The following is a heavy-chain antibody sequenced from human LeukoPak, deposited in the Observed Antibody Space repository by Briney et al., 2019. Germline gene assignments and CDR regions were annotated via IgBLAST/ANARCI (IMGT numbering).Heavy chain of an antibody. CDR1: GFTVSSNY. J-gene: IGHJ4*02. CDR2: ITSSDGAT. D-gene: IGHD1-14*01. Sequence: PGGSLRLSCAASGFTVSSNYMNWVRQAPGKGLEWVSYITSSDGATYYADSVKGRFTISRDNAKNSLYLQMNSLRDEDTAVYYCASDRDHAFDYWGLGTLVTVSS. V-gene: IGHV3-48*02. CDR3: ASDRDHAFDY.